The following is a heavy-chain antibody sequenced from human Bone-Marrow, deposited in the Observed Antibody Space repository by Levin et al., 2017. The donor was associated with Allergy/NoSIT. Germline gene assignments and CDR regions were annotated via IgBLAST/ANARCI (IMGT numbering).Heavy chain of an antibody. V-gene: IGHV3-53*01. D-gene: IGHD2/OR15-2a*01. J-gene: IGHJ4*02. CDR3: ARGAVIVG. CDR2: MYSTGST. CDR1: DFTVSDNY. Sequence: QPGGSLRLSCTASDFTVSDNYMNWVRQAPGKGLEWVSVMYSTGSTYYADSVKGRFTISRDNTKDSLYLQMDSLRAEDTAVYYCARGAVIVGWGQGTLVTVSS.